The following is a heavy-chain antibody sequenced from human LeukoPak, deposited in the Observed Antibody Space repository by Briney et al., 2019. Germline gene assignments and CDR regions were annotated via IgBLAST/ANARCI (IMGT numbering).Heavy chain of an antibody. CDR2: ISYSGST. Sequence: SETLSLTCSVSGGSISSYYWSWIRQPPGKGLECIGYISYSGSTNYNPSLKSRVTISVDTSKNQFSLKLSSVTAADTAAYYCATEFYTASRYWGQGTLVTVSS. CDR3: ATEFYTASRY. CDR1: GGSISSYY. D-gene: IGHD2-2*02. J-gene: IGHJ4*02. V-gene: IGHV4-59*01.